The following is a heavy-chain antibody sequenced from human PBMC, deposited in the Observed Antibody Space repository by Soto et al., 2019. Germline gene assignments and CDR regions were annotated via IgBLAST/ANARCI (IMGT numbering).Heavy chain of an antibody. Sequence: GGSLRLSCAASGLSVSSNDMSWVRQAPGKGLECVSIIYSADNTFYVDSVKGRFIISRDNSKNTVYLQMNSLRADDTAVYYCARGSLYWGQGTLVTVSS. J-gene: IGHJ4*01. CDR1: GLSVSSND. CDR2: IYSADNT. V-gene: IGHV3-66*01. CDR3: ARGSLY.